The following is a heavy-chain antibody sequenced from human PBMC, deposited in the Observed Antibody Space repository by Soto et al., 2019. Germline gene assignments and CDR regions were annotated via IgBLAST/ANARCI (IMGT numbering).Heavy chain of an antibody. J-gene: IGHJ6*02. CDR2: IIPIFGTA. CDR1: GGTFSSYA. Sequence: QVQLVQSGAEVKKPGSSVKVSCKASGGTFSSYAISWVRQAPGQGLEWMGGIIPIFGTANYAQKFQGRVTITADESTGTAYMERSSLRAEDTAVYYCARDDCSSTSCYPGYYYYGMDVWGQGTTVTVSS. CDR3: ARDDCSSTSCYPGYYYYGMDV. D-gene: IGHD2-2*01. V-gene: IGHV1-69*01.